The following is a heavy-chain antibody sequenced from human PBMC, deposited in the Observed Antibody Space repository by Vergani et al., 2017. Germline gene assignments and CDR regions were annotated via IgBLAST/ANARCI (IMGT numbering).Heavy chain of an antibody. CDR2: INHSGST. D-gene: IGHD3-9*01. Sequence: QVQLQQWGAGLLKPSETLSLTCAVYGGSFSGYYWSWIRQPPGKGLEWIGEINHSGSTNYNPSLKSRVTMSVDTSKNQFSLKLRSVTAADTAVYFCARVMYRDEASTGYRLEGMDIWGQGTTVTISS. CDR1: GGSFSGYY. V-gene: IGHV4-34*01. CDR3: ARVMYRDEASTGYRLEGMDI. J-gene: IGHJ6*02.